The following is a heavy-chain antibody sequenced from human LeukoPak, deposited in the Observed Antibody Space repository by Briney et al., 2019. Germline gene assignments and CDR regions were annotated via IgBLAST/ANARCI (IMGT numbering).Heavy chain of an antibody. D-gene: IGHD3-3*01. J-gene: IGHJ5*02. V-gene: IGHV4-34*01. Sequence: PSETLSLTCAVYGGSFSGYYWNWIRQPPGKGLEWIGEINHSGSTNYNPSLKSRVTISVDTSKNQFSLKLSSVTAADTAVYYCARGVRLYYDFWSGYDRILNWFDPWGQGTLVTVSS. CDR1: GGSFSGYY. CDR2: INHSGST. CDR3: ARGVRLYYDFWSGYDRILNWFDP.